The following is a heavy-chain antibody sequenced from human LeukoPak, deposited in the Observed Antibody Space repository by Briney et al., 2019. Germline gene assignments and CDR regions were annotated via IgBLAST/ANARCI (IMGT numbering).Heavy chain of an antibody. D-gene: IGHD2-21*01. CDR2: ISGSGGST. Sequence: HSGGSLRLSCAASGFTFSNYAMSWDRQAPGKGLGWVSGISGSGGSTYYADSVKGRFTISIDNSKSTLYLQMNSLKAEDTAVYYCANNCAGDCYAPNSWGQGALVTVSS. V-gene: IGHV3-23*01. CDR1: GFTFSNYA. J-gene: IGHJ4*02. CDR3: ANNCAGDCYAPNS.